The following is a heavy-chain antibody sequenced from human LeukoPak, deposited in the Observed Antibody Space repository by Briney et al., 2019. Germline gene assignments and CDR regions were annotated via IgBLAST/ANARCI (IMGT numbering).Heavy chain of an antibody. V-gene: IGHV1-8*01. CDR2: MNPNSGNT. J-gene: IGHJ6*02. D-gene: IGHD6-19*01. CDR1: GYTFTSYD. CDR3: ARRIAVAGYYYYGMDV. Sequence: ASVKVSCKASGYTFTSYDINWVRQAPGQGLEWMGWMNPNSGNTGYAQKFQGRVTMTRNTSISTAYMELSSLRSEDTAVYYCARRIAVAGYYYYGMDVWGQGTTVTVSS.